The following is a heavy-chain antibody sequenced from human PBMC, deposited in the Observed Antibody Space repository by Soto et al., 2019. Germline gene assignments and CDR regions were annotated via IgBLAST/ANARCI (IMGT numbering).Heavy chain of an antibody. CDR2: ISAYNSNT. CDR3: ARDALLTTVTTGSERSFCYFDL. D-gene: IGHD4-17*01. J-gene: IGHJ2*01. CDR1: GYTFTSYG. Sequence: ASVKVSCKASGYTFTSYGISWVRQAPGQGLERMGWISAYNSNTNYAQKHQGRVTMNTDTSTSTAYMELRSLRSDDTAVYYCARDALLTTVTTGSERSFCYFDLWGRGTLVTVS. V-gene: IGHV1-18*01.